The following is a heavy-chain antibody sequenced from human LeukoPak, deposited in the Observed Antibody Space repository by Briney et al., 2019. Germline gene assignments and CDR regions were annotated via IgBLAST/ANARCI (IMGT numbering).Heavy chain of an antibody. D-gene: IGHD3-22*01. CDR1: GSRLTEFS. V-gene: IGHV1-24*01. CDR3: ARDKLGHYDSSEGYYFDY. J-gene: IGHJ4*02. Sequence: ASVRVACKVSGSRLTEFSMHWVRQAPGKGLEWMGGFSPDHGETLYAQRFQGRVAVTEDTSTDTAYMELSSLRSEDTAVYYCARDKLGHYDSSEGYYFDYWGQGTLVTVSS. CDR2: FSPDHGET.